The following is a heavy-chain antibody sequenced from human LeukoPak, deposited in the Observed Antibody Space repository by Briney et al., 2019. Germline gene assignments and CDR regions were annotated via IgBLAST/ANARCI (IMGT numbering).Heavy chain of an antibody. D-gene: IGHD3-22*01. V-gene: IGHV3-48*01. J-gene: IGHJ4*02. CDR3: ARDDSSTLFDY. CDR2: ISDSSRTI. CDR1: GFTYSSYS. Sequence: GGSLRLSCAASGFTYSSYSMNWVRQAPGKGLEWVSYISDSSRTIYYADSVKGRFTISRDNAKNSLYLQMNSLRAEDTAVYFCARDDSSTLFDYWGQGTLVTVSS.